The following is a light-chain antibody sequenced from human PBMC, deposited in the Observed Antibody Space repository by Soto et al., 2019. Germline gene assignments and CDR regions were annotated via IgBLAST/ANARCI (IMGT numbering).Light chain of an antibody. CDR2: GAS. CDR3: QQYNTWLWT. Sequence: EVVMTQSPATLSVSPGERATLSCRASQNVNANLAWYQQKPGQAPRLLIHGASTRATGIPARFSGSGFGTQFILPIISLQSEDFAVYYCQQYNTWLWTFGQGTKVEGK. CDR1: QNVNAN. J-gene: IGKJ1*01. V-gene: IGKV3-15*01.